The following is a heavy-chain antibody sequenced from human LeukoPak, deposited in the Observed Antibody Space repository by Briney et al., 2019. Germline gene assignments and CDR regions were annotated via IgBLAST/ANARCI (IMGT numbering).Heavy chain of an antibody. D-gene: IGHD3-9*01. J-gene: IGHJ4*02. CDR1: GYTFTGYY. CDR3: NLRYFDWSIDY. V-gene: IGHV1-2*06. CDR2: INPNSGGT. Sequence: ASVKVSCKASGYTFTGYYMHWVRQAPGQGLEWMGRINPNSGGTNYAQKFQGRVTMTRDTSISTAYMELSRLRSEDTAVYYCNLRYFDWSIDYWGQGTLVTVSS.